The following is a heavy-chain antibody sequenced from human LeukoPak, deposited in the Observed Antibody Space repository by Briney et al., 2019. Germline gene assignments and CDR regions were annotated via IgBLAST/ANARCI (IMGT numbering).Heavy chain of an antibody. J-gene: IGHJ3*02. V-gene: IGHV1-2*02. CDR3: ARDSGSYYGGAFDI. D-gene: IGHD1-26*01. CDR2: INPNSGGT. CDR1: GYTCTSYY. Sequence: ASVKVSCKASGYTCTSYYMHWVRQAPGQGLELMGWINPNSGGTNYAQKFQGRVTMTRDTSISTAYMELSRLRSDDTAVYYCARDSGSYYGGAFDIWGQGTMVTVSS.